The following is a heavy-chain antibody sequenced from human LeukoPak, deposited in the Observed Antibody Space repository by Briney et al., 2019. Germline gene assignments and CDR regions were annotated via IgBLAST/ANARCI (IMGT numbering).Heavy chain of an antibody. D-gene: IGHD3-3*01. CDR2: ISYDGSNK. CDR3: ARDSITIFGVAPPHYYGMDV. J-gene: IGHJ6*02. V-gene: IGHV3-30-3*01. CDR1: GFTFSSYA. Sequence: GGSLRLSCAASGFTFSSYAMHWVRQAPGKGLEWVAAISYDGSNKYYADSVKGRFTISRDNSKNTLYLQMNSLRAEDTAVYYCARDSITIFGVAPPHYYGMDVWGQGTTVTVSS.